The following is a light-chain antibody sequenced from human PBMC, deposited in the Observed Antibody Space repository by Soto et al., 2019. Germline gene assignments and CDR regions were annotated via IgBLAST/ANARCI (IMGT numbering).Light chain of an antibody. V-gene: IGKV1-5*01. CDR2: DAS. CDR1: QDISGL. J-gene: IGKJ4*01. Sequence: IPMTQSPSTLSASVGDRVIITCRASQDISGLLAWYQQKPGKAPKLLVFDASSLEDGVPSRFSGSGSGTELTLTVSNLQSDDFATYYCQHYSTRSGVTFGGGTKV. CDR3: QHYSTRSGVT.